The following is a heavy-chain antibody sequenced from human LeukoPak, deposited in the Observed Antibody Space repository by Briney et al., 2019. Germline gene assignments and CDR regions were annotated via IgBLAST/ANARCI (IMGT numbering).Heavy chain of an antibody. CDR2: FDPEDGET. Sequence: ASVKVSCKVSGYTLTELSMHWVRQVPGKGLEWMGGFDPEDGETIYAQKFQGRVTMTEDTSTDTAYMELSSLRSEDTAVYYCATPKPYYYDSSGYYLDYWGQGTLVTVSS. CDR1: GYTLTELS. V-gene: IGHV1-24*01. D-gene: IGHD3-22*01. CDR3: ATPKPYYYDSSGYYLDY. J-gene: IGHJ4*02.